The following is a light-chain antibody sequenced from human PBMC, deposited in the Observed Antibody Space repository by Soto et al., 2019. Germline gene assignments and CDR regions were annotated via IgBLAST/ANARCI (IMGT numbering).Light chain of an antibody. CDR3: GSYTGSIYV. CDR2: DVS. Sequence: SALTQPRSVSGSPGQSVTISCTGTSSDVGGYDFVSWYQQHPGKAPKLMISDVSKRPSGVPDRFSGSKSGNTASLTISGLQAEDEADYYCGSYTGSIYVFGTGTKVTVL. J-gene: IGLJ1*01. CDR1: SSDVGGYDF. V-gene: IGLV2-11*01.